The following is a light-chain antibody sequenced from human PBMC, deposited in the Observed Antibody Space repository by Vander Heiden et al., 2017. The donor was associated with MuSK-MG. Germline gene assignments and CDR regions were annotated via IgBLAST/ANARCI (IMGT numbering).Light chain of an antibody. J-gene: IGKJ2*01. V-gene: IGKV1-5*01. CDR1: QSISSW. CDR3: QRYNSYPYT. CDR2: DAS. Sequence: DTQMTQSPSTLSASVGDRVTITCRASQSISSWLAWYQQKPGKAPKFLIYDASNLESGVPSRFSGSGSGTEFTLTISSLQPDDFATYYCQRYNSYPYTFGQGTKLEIK.